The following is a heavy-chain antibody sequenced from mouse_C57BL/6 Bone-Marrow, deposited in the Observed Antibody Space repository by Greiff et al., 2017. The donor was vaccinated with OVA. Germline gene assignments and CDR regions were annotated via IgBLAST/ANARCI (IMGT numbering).Heavy chain of an antibody. Sequence: VQLQQSGPELVKPGASVKISCKASGYTFTDYYMNWVKHSHGKSLEWIGDINPNNGGSSYNQKLQGKATLTVDKSSCTAYMELRSLTAEDSAVYYCARRLRYHWYFDVWGTGTTVTVSS. CDR1: GYTFTDYY. D-gene: IGHD1-1*01. J-gene: IGHJ1*03. CDR2: INPNNGGS. CDR3: ARRLRYHWYFDV. V-gene: IGHV1-26*01.